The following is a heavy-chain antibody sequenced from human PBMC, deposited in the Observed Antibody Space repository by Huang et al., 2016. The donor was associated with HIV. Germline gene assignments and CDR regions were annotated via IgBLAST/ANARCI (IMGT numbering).Heavy chain of an antibody. V-gene: IGHV7-4-1*02. CDR2: INTNPGNP. CDR1: GYTFTTYA. J-gene: IGHJ4*02. Sequence: QVQLVQSGSELKKPGASVKVSCKASGYTFTTYAINWVRQAPGQGLEWMGWINTNPGNPMYAQDFTGRFVCSLDTSYSTAYLQISSLKSEDTAVYYCARDPGSGWYNGDYWGQGTLVTVSS. CDR3: ARDPGSGWYNGDY. D-gene: IGHD6-19*01.